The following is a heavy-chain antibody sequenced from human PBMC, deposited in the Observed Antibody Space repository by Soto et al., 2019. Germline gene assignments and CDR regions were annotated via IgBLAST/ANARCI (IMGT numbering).Heavy chain of an antibody. J-gene: IGHJ6*02. D-gene: IGHD6-6*01. CDR1: GGSISSSSYY. CDR3: ARVISSSSWRYYYYYYGMDV. Sequence: LTCTVSGGSISSSSYYWGWIRQPPGKGLEWIGSIYYSGSTYYNPSLKSRVTISVDTSKNQFSLKLSSVTAADTAVYYCARVISSSSWRYYYYYYGMDVWGQGTTVTVSS. V-gene: IGHV4-39*01. CDR2: IYYSGST.